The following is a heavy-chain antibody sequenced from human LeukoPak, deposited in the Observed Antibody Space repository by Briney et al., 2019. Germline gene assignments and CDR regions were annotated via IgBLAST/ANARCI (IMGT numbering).Heavy chain of an antibody. D-gene: IGHD2-15*01. J-gene: IGHJ4*02. V-gene: IGHV4-59*12. CDR3: ARDSRYCSGGNCHLRFDY. Sequence: SETLSLTCTVSGGSINSYYWSWIRQPPGKGLECIGYIHYTGSTNYNPSLKSRVTISVDTSKSQFSLKLSSVTAADTAVYYCARDSRYCSGGNCHLRFDYWGQGILVTVSS. CDR1: GGSINSYY. CDR2: IHYTGST.